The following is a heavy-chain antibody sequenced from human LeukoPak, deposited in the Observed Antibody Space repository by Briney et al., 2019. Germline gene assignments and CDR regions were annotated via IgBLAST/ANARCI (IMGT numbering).Heavy chain of an antibody. D-gene: IGHD5/OR15-5a*01. V-gene: IGHV3-74*01. Sequence: GGSLRLSCAASGFALTSYGMHWVRQAPGKGLVWVSHINHDGGLRNYADSVQGRFTVSRDIAKNTLYLHMNSLGADDTATYYCARDVFSLGDSWGQGTLVTVSS. CDR1: GFALTSYG. CDR2: INHDGGLR. CDR3: ARDVFSLGDS. J-gene: IGHJ4*02.